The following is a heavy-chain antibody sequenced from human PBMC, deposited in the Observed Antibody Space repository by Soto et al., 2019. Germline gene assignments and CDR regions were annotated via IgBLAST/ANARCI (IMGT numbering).Heavy chain of an antibody. J-gene: IGHJ3*02. D-gene: IGHD6-19*01. CDR2: INPSGGST. V-gene: IGHV1-46*01. CDR3: ARERSSGWYDADVFDI. Sequence: ASVKVSCKASGYTFTSYYMHWVRQAPGQGLEWMGIINPSGGSTSYAQKFQGRVTMTRDTSTSTVYMELRSLRSDDTAVYYCARERSSGWYDADVFDIWGQGSMVTVSS. CDR1: GYTFTSYY.